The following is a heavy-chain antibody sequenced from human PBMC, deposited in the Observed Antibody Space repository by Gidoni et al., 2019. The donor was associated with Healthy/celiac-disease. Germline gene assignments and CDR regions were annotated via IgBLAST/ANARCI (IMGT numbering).Heavy chain of an antibody. J-gene: IGHJ6*03. CDR3: AKKGEEYYDSSGYSDYYYYMDV. V-gene: IGHV3-23*01. D-gene: IGHD3-22*01. Sequence: VQLLESGGGLVQPGGSLRLSCAASGFTFSTSAMSWVRQAPGKGLEWVQAISGSGGSTYYADTVKGQFTNCRDNSKNTMYLKMNSLRAEDTAVYYCAKKGEEYYDSSGYSDYYYYMDVWGKGTTVTVSS. CDR2: ISGSGGST. CDR1: GFTFSTSA.